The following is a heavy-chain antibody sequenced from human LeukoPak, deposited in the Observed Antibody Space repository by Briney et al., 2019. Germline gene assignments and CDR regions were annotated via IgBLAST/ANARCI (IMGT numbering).Heavy chain of an antibody. CDR3: TRNAGNSDFDY. CDR2: INHSGST. D-gene: IGHD4-23*01. Sequence: SETLSLTCAVYGGSFSGYYWSWIRQPPGKGLEWIGEINHSGSTNYNPSLKSRVTISVDTSKNQFSLKLYSVTAADTAVYYCTRNAGNSDFDYWGQGTLVTVSS. J-gene: IGHJ4*02. V-gene: IGHV4-34*01. CDR1: GGSFSGYY.